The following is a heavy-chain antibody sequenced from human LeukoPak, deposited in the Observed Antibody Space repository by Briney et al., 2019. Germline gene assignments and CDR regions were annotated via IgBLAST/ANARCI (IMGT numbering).Heavy chain of an antibody. D-gene: IGHD3-10*01. Sequence: SETLSLTCTVSGGSISSYYWSWIRQPPGKGLEWIGYIYYSGSTNYNPSLKSRVTISVDTSKNQFSLKLSSVTAADTAVYYCARRTLSGSSHFDYWGQGTLVTVSS. J-gene: IGHJ4*02. CDR2: IYYSGST. CDR3: ARRTLSGSSHFDY. CDR1: GGSISSYY. V-gene: IGHV4-59*01.